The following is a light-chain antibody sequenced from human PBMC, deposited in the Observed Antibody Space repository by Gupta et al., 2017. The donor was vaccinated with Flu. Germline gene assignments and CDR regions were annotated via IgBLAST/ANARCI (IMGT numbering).Light chain of an antibody. CDR1: Y. J-gene: IGLJ2*01. CDR2: KDN. CDR3: QAWDNSDVV. Sequence: YGSRVQQRPGQYHVVVIYKDNKWSSGPPGRFSGSTSGSTGTLTISRTKATDEDDYYCQAWDNSDVVFGGGTKLTVL. V-gene: IGLV3-1*01.